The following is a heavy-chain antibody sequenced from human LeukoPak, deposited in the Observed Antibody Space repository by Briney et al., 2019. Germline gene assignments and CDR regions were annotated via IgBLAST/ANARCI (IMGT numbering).Heavy chain of an antibody. J-gene: IGHJ4*02. D-gene: IGHD6-19*01. CDR3: ARHSSGQGYFDY. Sequence: SETLSLTCTVSGGSISRSSYYWGWIRQPPGKGLEWIGSIYYSGSTYYNPSLKSRVTISVDTSKNQFSLKLSSVTAADTAVYNCARHSSGQGYFDYWGQGTLVTVSS. CDR2: IYYSGST. CDR1: GGSISRSSYY. V-gene: IGHV4-39*01.